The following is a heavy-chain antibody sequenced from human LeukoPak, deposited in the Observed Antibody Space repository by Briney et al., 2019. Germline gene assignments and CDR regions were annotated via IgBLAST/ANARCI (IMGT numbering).Heavy chain of an antibody. J-gene: IGHJ4*02. CDR3: VGYCSSTSCYQGVFDY. CDR1: GLTFSSYA. D-gene: IGHD2-2*01. V-gene: IGHV3-30-3*01. Sequence: GESLRLACAASGLTFSSYAMHWVRQAPGKGLEWVAVISYEGSNKYYADSVKGRFTISRDNSKNTLYLQMNSLRAEDTAVYYCVGYCSSTSCYQGVFDYWGQGTLVTVSS. CDR2: ISYEGSNK.